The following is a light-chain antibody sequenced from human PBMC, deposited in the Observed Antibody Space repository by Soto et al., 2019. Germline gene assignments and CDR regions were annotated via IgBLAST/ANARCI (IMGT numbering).Light chain of an antibody. CDR1: SSNIGAGYD. J-gene: IGLJ3*02. Sequence: QSVLTQPPSVSGAPGQRVTISCTGSSSNIGAGYDVHWYQQLPGTAPKLLIYGNSNRPSGVPDRFSGSKSGTSASLAITGIRAEDEADYYCQSYYSSLSGWVFGGGTKLTVL. CDR3: QSYYSSLSGWV. CDR2: GNS. V-gene: IGLV1-40*01.